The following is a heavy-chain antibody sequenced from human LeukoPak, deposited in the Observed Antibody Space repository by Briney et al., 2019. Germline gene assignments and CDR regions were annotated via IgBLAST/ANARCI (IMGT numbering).Heavy chain of an antibody. CDR1: GYSISSGYY. CDR3: ARTAEYYYDSTGYFDY. Sequence: SETLSLTCAVSGYSISSGYYWGWIRPPPGKGQEWIGIIYHSGSTYYNPSLKSRVTISGDTSKNQFSLKLSSVTAADTAVYYCARTAEYYYDSTGYFDYWGQGTLVTVSS. V-gene: IGHV4-38-2*01. CDR2: IYHSGST. J-gene: IGHJ4*02. D-gene: IGHD3-22*01.